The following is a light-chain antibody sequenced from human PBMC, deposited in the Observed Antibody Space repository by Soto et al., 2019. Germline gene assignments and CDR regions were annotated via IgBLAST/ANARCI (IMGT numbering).Light chain of an antibody. V-gene: IGLV2-23*01. CDR3: CSYASSGTYVV. J-gene: IGLJ2*01. CDR2: EGT. Sequence: QSALTQPASVSGSPGQSITISCTGTSSNVGSYNLVSWYQQHPGKAPKLMIYEGTKRPSGVSNRFSGSRSGNTASLTISGLQAEDEADYYCCSYASSGTYVVVGGGT. CDR1: SSNVGSYNL.